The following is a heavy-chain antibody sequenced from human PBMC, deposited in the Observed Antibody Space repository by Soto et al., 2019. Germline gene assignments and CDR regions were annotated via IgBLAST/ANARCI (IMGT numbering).Heavy chain of an antibody. J-gene: IGHJ5*02. CDR2: ISAYNGNT. Sequence: QVQLVQSGAEVKKPGASVKVSCKASGYTFTSYGISWVRQAPGQGLEWMGWISAYNGNTNYAQKLRSRVTMTTDTPTSTAYMELRSLRSDDTAVDYCASRRREGWFDPWGQGTLVTVSS. CDR3: ASRRREGWFDP. V-gene: IGHV1-18*01. CDR1: GYTFTSYG.